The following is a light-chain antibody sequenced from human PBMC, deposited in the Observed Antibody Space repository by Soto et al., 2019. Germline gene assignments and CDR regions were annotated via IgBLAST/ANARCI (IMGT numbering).Light chain of an antibody. CDR3: MQALQTPLT. CDR1: QSLLHSDGYNY. Sequence: DIVMTQSPLSLPVTPGEPASISCRSSQSLLHSDGYNYLDWFLQRPGQSPQLLIYLGSSRASGVPDRFSGSGSGTDFTLKISRVEAEDVGVYYSMQALQTPLTFGGGTKVDIK. CDR2: LGS. J-gene: IGKJ4*01. V-gene: IGKV2-28*01.